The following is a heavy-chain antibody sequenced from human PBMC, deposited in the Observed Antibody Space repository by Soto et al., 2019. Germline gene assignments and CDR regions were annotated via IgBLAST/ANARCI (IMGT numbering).Heavy chain of an antibody. Sequence: GGSLRLSCAASGFTFSSYAMSWVRQAPGKGLEWVSAISGSGDSTYYADSVKGRFTISRDNSKNTLYLQMNSLRAEDTAVYYCAKFCHGVLQNSITFGGVIDIDAFDIWGRGTMVTVSS. CDR1: GFTFSSYA. D-gene: IGHD3-16*02. J-gene: IGHJ3*02. CDR3: AKFCHGVLQNSITFGGVIDIDAFDI. CDR2: ISGSGDST. V-gene: IGHV3-23*01.